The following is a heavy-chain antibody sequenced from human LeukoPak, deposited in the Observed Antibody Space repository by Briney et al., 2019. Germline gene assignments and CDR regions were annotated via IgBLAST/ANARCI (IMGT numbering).Heavy chain of an antibody. CDR1: GMTFKNYW. J-gene: IGHJ4*02. CDR2: INQDGSEK. CDR3: ARAGSRYCSSTSCYEF. D-gene: IGHD2-2*01. V-gene: IGHV3-7*01. Sequence: PGGSLRLSCAVSGMTFKNYWMSWFRQTPGKGREGVANINQDGSEKYYVDSVKGRFTISRDNAKNSLYLQMNSLRAEDTAVYYCARAGSRYCSSTSCYEFWGQGTLVTVSS.